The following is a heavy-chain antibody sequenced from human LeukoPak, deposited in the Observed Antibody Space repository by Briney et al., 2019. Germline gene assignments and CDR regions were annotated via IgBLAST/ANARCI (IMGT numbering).Heavy chain of an antibody. CDR2: ISDTRT. CDR3: ARDLGYYDSSGYYYYYGMDV. V-gene: IGHV3-23*01. CDR1: GFTFSTNP. J-gene: IGHJ6*02. Sequence: GGSLRLSCAASGFTFSTNPMSWVRQAPGKGLEWVSAISDTRTYYADAVKGRFTISRDNSKNTLYLQMNSLRAEDTAVYYCARDLGYYDSSGYYYYYGMDVWGQGTTVTVSS. D-gene: IGHD3-22*01.